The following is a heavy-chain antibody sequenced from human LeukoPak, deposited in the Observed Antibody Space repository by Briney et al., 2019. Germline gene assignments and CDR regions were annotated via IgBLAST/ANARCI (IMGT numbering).Heavy chain of an antibody. V-gene: IGHV1-8*01. CDR2: LRPASGSS. CDR1: VYIFTSYD. CDR3: ARGPPESTTSDY. Sequence: GASVTVSCKASVYIFTSYDISWVRQAAGQGLEWIGWLRPASGSSGYAQKFQGRVTMTRSTSTRTAYMELRSLTSEDTAVYYCARGPPESTTSDYWGQGTLVTVSS. D-gene: IGHD2-2*01. J-gene: IGHJ4*02.